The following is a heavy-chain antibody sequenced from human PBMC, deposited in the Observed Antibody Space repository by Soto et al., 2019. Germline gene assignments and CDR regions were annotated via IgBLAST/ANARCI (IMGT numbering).Heavy chain of an antibody. CDR3: ATDDSARFLAPSFDY. CDR1: GFTFSSYA. CDR2: ISGSGGST. D-gene: IGHD3-3*01. J-gene: IGHJ4*02. V-gene: IGHV3-23*01. Sequence: GEFLRLSCAASGFTFSSYAMSWVRQAPGKGLGWVSAISGSGGSTYYADSVKGRFTISRDNSKNTLYLQMNSLRAEDTAVYYSATDDSARFLAPSFDYWGQGSLVTVSS.